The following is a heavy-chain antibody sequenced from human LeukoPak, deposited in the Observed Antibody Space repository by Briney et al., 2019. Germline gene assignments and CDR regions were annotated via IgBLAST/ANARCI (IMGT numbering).Heavy chain of an antibody. CDR3: ARGVAARPGYFDY. Sequence: PGGSLRLTCAASGFTFSSYWMHWVRQAPGKGLVWVSRINSDGSSTSYADSVKGRFTISRDNAKKTLYLQMNSLRAEDTAVYYCARGVAARPGYFDYWGQGTLVTVSS. CDR1: GFTFSSYW. J-gene: IGHJ4*02. CDR2: INSDGSST. V-gene: IGHV3-74*01. D-gene: IGHD6-6*01.